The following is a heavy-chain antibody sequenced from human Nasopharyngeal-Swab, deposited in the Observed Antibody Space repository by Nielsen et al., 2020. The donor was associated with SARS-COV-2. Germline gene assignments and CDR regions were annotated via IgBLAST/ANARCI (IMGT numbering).Heavy chain of an antibody. D-gene: IGHD4-17*01. J-gene: IGHJ4*02. Sequence: WIRQPPGKGLEWVSSISSSSSYIYYADSVKGRFTISRDNAKNSLYLQMNSLRAEDTAVYYCARDAPAHYGAFYWGRGTRVTVSS. V-gene: IGHV3-21*01. CDR3: ARDAPAHYGAFY. CDR2: ISSSSSYI.